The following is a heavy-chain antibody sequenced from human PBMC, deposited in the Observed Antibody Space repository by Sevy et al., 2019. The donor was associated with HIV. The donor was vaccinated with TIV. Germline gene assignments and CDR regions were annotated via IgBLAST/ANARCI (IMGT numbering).Heavy chain of an antibody. CDR3: ARGYCSGGSCYSLTIIFDY. V-gene: IGHV3-74*01. CDR2: INSDGSST. Sequence: GGSLRLSCAASGFTFSSYWMHWVRQAPGKGLVWVSRINSDGSSTSYADSVKGRFTISRDNAKNTLYLQMNSLRAEDTAVDYCARGYCSGGSCYSLTIIFDYWGQGTLVTVSS. D-gene: IGHD2-15*01. CDR1: GFTFSSYW. J-gene: IGHJ4*02.